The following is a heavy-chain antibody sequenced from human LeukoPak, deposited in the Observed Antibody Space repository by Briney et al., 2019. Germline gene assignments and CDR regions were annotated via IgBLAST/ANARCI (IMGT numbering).Heavy chain of an antibody. Sequence: PSETLSLTCTVSGGSISGYQWSWIRQSPGKGLEWFGYISDRGITNYNPSLKSRVTISLDTSESQFSLRLSSVTAADTGVYYCARHHCFGGYCYGLSAYGGQGIPLTVSS. V-gene: IGHV4-59*08. J-gene: IGHJ4*01. CDR2: ISDRGIT. CDR1: GGSISGYQ. CDR3: ARHHCFGGYCYGLSAY. D-gene: IGHD2-21*01.